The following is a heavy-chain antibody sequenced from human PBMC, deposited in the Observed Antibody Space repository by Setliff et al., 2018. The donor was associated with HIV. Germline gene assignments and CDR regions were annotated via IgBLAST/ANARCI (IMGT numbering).Heavy chain of an antibody. CDR3: ARVGQQLALDY. CDR1: GGTFSSYP. CDR2: IIPIFGTT. J-gene: IGHJ4*02. V-gene: IGHV1-69*13. D-gene: IGHD6-13*01. Sequence: SVKVSCKASGGTFSSYPISWVRQAPGQGLEWMGGIIPIFGTTHYAQKFQGRVTVTADESTSTAYMELSSLRSEDTAVYYCARVGQQLALDYWGQGTLVTVSS.